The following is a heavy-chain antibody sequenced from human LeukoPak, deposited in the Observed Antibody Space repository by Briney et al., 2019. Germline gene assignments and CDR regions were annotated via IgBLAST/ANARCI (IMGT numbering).Heavy chain of an antibody. CDR2: IYPGDSDT. CDR1: GYSSTNYW. J-gene: IGHJ5*02. CDR3: ARRGYCSGGSCQAYNWFDP. V-gene: IGHV5-51*01. Sequence: GESLKISCKGSGYSSTNYWIGWVRQMPGKGLEWMGIIYPGDSDTRYSPSFQDQVTISADKSISTAYLQWSSLKASDTAMYYCARRGYCSGGSCQAYNWFDPWGQGTLVTVSS. D-gene: IGHD2-15*01.